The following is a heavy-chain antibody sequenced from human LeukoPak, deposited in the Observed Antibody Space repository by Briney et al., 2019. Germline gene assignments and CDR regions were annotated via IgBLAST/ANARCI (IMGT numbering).Heavy chain of an antibody. D-gene: IGHD3-10*01. CDR2: IYSGYSDP. Sequence: GESLKIYCKGSGYSFTSYWIGWVRPMPGKGLEWMGIIYSGYSDPRHSPPFQCQVTITGDKHISTAHLQWSSLKGWDRRVFFCARGGLVVRVRQGRGNWFDPWGQGTLVTVSS. J-gene: IGHJ5*02. CDR3: ARGGLVVRVRQGRGNWFDP. V-gene: IGHV5-51*04. CDR1: GYSFTSYW.